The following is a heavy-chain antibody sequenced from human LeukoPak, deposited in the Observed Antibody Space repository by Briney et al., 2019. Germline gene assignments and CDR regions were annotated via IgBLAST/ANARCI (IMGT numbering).Heavy chain of an antibody. V-gene: IGHV4-59*01. J-gene: IGHJ4*02. D-gene: IGHD3-3*02. CDR3: ARDHLADYFDY. CDR1: GGSISSYY. CDR2: IYYSGST. Sequence: PSETLSLTCTVSGGSISSYYWSWIRQPPGKGLEWIGYIYYSGSTNYNSSLKSRVTISIETSKNQFSLRVSSVTAADTAVYYCARDHLADYFDYWGQGTLVTVSS.